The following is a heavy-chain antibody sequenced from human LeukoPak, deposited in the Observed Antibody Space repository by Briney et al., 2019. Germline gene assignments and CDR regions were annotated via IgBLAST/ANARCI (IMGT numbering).Heavy chain of an antibody. CDR2: INPDSGGT. J-gene: IGHJ4*02. CDR3: ARDARIPYYYGSGSYFHHFDY. D-gene: IGHD3-10*01. Sequence: ASVKVSCKASGYTFTGYYIHWVRQAPGQGLEWMGWINPDSGGTNYAQKFQGRVTMTRDTSISTAYMELSRLRSDDTAVYYCARDARIPYYYGSGSYFHHFDYWGQGTLVTVSS. V-gene: IGHV1-2*02. CDR1: GYTFTGYY.